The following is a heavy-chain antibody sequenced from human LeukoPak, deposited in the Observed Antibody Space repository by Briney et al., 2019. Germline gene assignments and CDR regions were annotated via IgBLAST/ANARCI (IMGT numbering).Heavy chain of an antibody. J-gene: IGHJ4*02. V-gene: IGHV3-53*01. CDR1: GFTFSTYW. D-gene: IGHD3-22*01. Sequence: PGGSLRLSCAASGFTFSTYWMTWVRQAPGKGLECVSVIYSGGDTFYADSVKGRFTISRDNSKNTLYLQMNSLRAEDTAVYYCARGPYHYDRSGFFDYWGQGTLVTVSS. CDR2: IYSGGDT. CDR3: ARGPYHYDRSGFFDY.